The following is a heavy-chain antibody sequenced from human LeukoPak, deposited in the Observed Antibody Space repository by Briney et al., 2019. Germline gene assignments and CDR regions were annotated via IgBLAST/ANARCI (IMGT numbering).Heavy chain of an antibody. J-gene: IGHJ4*02. Sequence: SETLSLTCAVYGGSFSGYYWSWIRQPPGKGLEWIGEINHSGSTNYNPSLKSRVTISVDTSKNQFSLKLSSVTAADTAVYYCARLRHKIWNYSYYWGQGTLVTVSS. D-gene: IGHD1-1*01. CDR1: GGSFSGYY. V-gene: IGHV4-34*01. CDR3: ARLRHKIWNYSYY. CDR2: INHSGST.